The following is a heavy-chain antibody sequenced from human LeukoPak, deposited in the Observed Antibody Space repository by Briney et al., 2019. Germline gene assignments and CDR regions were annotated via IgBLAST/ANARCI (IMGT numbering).Heavy chain of an antibody. CDR2: ISGSGVTT. J-gene: IGHJ5*02. D-gene: IGHD6-13*01. CDR3: AEVPRDIDYSSTWYGWFDP. V-gene: IGHV3-23*01. CDR1: GFTFSSYA. Sequence: GGSLRLSCAASGFTFSSYAMTWVRQAPGKGLGWVSVISGSGVTTYYPDSVKGRFTISRDNSRNTLYLQMNSLRAEDTAVYYCAEVPRDIDYSSTWYGWFDPWGQGTLVTVSS.